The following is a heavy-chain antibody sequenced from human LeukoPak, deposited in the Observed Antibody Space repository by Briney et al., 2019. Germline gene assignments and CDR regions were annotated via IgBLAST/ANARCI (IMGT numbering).Heavy chain of an antibody. J-gene: IGHJ4*02. V-gene: IGHV1-46*01. Sequence: ASVKVSCEASGYTFTSYYMHWVRQAPGQGLEWMGIINPSGGSTSYAQKFQGRVTMTRDMSTSTVYMELSSLRSEDTAVYYCARESMVMGFDYRGQGTLVTVSS. D-gene: IGHD2/OR15-2a*01. CDR1: GYTFTSYY. CDR3: ARESMVMGFDY. CDR2: INPSGGST.